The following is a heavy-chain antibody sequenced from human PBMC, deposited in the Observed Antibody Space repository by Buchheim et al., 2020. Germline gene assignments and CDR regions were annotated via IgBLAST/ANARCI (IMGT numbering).Heavy chain of an antibody. J-gene: IGHJ4*02. CDR1: GFGFSTSG. D-gene: IGHD1/OR15-1a*01. CDR2: ISSSSDEI. V-gene: IGHV3-48*04. Sequence: HLVESGGDLVQPGGSLRLSCAASGFGFSTSGMSWVRQAPGKGLEWLSYISSSSDEIVYADSVKGRFTISRANGKNSLYWQLNGLEVEDTAVYFCARGWSNGRDVYWGRGT. CDR3: ARGWSNGRDVY.